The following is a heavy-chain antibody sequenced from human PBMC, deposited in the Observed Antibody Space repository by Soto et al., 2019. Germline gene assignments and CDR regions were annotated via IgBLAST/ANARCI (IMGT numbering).Heavy chain of an antibody. J-gene: IGHJ4*02. Sequence: SVKVSCKASGYTFTGYYMHWVRQAPGQGLEWMGWINPNSGGTNYAQKFQGWVTMTRDTSISTAYMELSRLRSDDTAVYYCARDREYSSGWARYYYFDYWGQGTLVTVSS. D-gene: IGHD6-19*01. CDR3: ARDREYSSGWARYYYFDY. CDR2: INPNSGGT. CDR1: GYTFTGYY. V-gene: IGHV1-2*04.